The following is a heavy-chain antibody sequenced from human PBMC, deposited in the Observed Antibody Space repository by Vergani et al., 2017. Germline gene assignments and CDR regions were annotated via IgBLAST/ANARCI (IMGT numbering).Heavy chain of an antibody. D-gene: IGHD1-26*01. CDR2: ISSSGSTI. J-gene: IGHJ4*02. Sequence: EVQLVESGGGLVQPGGSLRLSCAASGFTFSSYEMNWVRQAPGKGLEWVSYISSSGSTIYYADSVKGRFTISRDNAKNSLYLQMNSLRAEDTAVYYCASGGPKGELLFDYWGQGTLVTVSS. V-gene: IGHV3-48*03. CDR1: GFTFSSYE. CDR3: ASGGPKGELLFDY.